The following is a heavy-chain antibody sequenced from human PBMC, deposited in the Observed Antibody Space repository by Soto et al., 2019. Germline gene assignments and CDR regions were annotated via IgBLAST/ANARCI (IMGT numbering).Heavy chain of an antibody. CDR3: TRANWYSEY. Sequence: QVQLQESGPGLVKPSETLSLTCSVSGVSISNHYWSWIRQPPGKGLEWIGYIYYNGNTNYNPSLKSRVTMSVDTSSNQISLKLTTVTAADTAVYYCTRANWYSEYWGQGTLVTVSS. D-gene: IGHD7-27*01. CDR2: IYYNGNT. J-gene: IGHJ4*02. V-gene: IGHV4-59*11. CDR1: GVSISNHY.